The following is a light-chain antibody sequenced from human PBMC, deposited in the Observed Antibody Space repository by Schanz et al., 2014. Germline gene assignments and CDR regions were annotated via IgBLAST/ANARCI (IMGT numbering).Light chain of an antibody. CDR2: DAS. CDR1: QDISSN. J-gene: IGKJ4*01. V-gene: IGKV1-33*01. CDR3: QQLNSYPPT. Sequence: DIQMTQSPSSLSASVGDRVTISCQASQDISSNLNWYQQRPGKAPNLLIYDASNLETGVPSRFSGSGSGTHFTLTIHGLQPEDIATYYCQQLNSYPPTFGGGTKVEIK.